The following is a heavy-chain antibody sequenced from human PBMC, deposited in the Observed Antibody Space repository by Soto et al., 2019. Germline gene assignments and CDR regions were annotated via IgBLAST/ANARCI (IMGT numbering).Heavy chain of an antibody. J-gene: IGHJ6*02. D-gene: IGHD6-19*01. CDR1: GGSMSRCD. V-gene: IGHV4-59*01. CDR3: AREMAEPGYYYGMDV. Sequence: SEALSLTWTVSGGSMSRCDWSGIRQPPGKGLEWIGYIYYSGSTNYNPSLKSRVTISVDTSKNQFSLKLSSVTAADTAVYYCAREMAEPGYYYGMDVWGQGTTVT. CDR2: IYYSGST.